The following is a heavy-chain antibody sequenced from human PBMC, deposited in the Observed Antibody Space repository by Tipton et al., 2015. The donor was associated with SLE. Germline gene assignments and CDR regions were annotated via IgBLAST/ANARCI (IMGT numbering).Heavy chain of an antibody. CDR2: IYYSGST. CDR1: GGSFSGYY. D-gene: IGHD3-3*01. Sequence: TLSLTCAVYGGSFSGYYWSWIRQPPGKGLEWIGYIYYSGSTNYNPSLKSRVTISVDTSKNQFSLKLSSVTAADTAVYYCARERDLLRFLEWLPKNWYFDLWGRGTLVTVSS. V-gene: IGHV4-59*01. J-gene: IGHJ2*01. CDR3: ARERDLLRFLEWLPKNWYFDL.